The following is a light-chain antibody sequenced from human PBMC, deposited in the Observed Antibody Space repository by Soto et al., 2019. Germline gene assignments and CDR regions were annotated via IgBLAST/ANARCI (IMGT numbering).Light chain of an antibody. CDR2: GAS. CDR1: QSFSSRY. V-gene: IGKV3-20*01. Sequence: EIVLTQSPGTLSLSPGERVTLSCRASQSFSSRYLAWYQQKPGQAPRLLIYGASSRATGIPDRFSGSGSGTDFTLTISRLEPEDFAVYYCQQYGNSPRTFGQGTRLEIK. J-gene: IGKJ5*01. CDR3: QQYGNSPRT.